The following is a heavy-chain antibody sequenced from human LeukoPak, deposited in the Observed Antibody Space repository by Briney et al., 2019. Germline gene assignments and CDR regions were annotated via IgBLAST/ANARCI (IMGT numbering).Heavy chain of an antibody. CDR1: GGSISSSSYF. Sequence: SETLSLTCTVSGGSISSSSYFWGWIRQPPGKGLEWIGSIYYSGSTYYSPSLKSRVTISVDTSKNQFSLKLSSVTAADTAVYYCARRGYSSGWYYFDYWGQGTLVTVYS. V-gene: IGHV4-39*01. J-gene: IGHJ4*02. D-gene: IGHD6-19*01. CDR3: ARRGYSSGWYYFDY. CDR2: IYYSGST.